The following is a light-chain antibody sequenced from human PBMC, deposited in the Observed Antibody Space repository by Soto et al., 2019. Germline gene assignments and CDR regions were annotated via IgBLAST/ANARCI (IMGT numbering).Light chain of an antibody. J-gene: IGKJ5*01. CDR2: DAS. V-gene: IGKV3-11*01. CDR3: QHRAVWPVT. CDR1: QSVGTY. Sequence: EIVLTQSSATLSLSPGERATLSCRASQSVGTYLAWYQQKPGQAPRLFIYDASKRATDIPARFSGSGSGTDFTLTISGLEPEDFAVYYCQHRAVWPVTFGQGTRLEIK.